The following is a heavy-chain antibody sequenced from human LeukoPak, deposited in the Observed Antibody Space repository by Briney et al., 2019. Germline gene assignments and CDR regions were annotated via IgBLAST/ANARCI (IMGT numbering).Heavy chain of an antibody. CDR2: INPNSGGT. Sequence: GASVKVSCKASGYTFTGYYMHWVRQAPGQGLEWMGWINPNSGGTNYAQKFQGRVTMTRDTTISTAYMELSRLRSDDTAVYYCARVGRTGTTRWFDPWGQGTLVTVSS. V-gene: IGHV1-2*02. J-gene: IGHJ5*02. D-gene: IGHD1-1*01. CDR3: ARVGRTGTTRWFDP. CDR1: GYTFTGYY.